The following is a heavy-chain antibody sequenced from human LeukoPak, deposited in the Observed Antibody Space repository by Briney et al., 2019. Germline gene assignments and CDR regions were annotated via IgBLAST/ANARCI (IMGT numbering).Heavy chain of an antibody. J-gene: IGHJ4*02. CDR3: ARAIAGDYNDY. D-gene: IGHD3-16*02. V-gene: IGHV1-18*01. Sequence: GASVKVSCKASGYTFSNYGISWVRQARGQGLEWMGWISAYNGNTNYAQKLQGRVTMTTDTSTSTAYMELRSLRSDDTAVYYCARAIAGDYNDYWGQGTLVTVSS. CDR1: GYTFSNYG. CDR2: ISAYNGNT.